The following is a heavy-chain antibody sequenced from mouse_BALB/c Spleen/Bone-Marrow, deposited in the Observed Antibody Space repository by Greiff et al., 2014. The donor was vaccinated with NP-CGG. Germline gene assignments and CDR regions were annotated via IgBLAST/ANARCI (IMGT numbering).Heavy chain of an antibody. CDR2: INPYNDGT. CDR1: GYTFTSYV. V-gene: IGHV1-14*01. J-gene: IGHJ2*01. CDR3: AREGVDYFDY. Sequence: QLKQSGPELVKPGASVKMSCKASGYTFTSYVTPWGKQKPGQGLEWIGYINPYNDGTKYNEKFKGKATLTSDKSSSTAYMELSSLTSEDSAVYYCAREGVDYFDYWGQGTTLTVSS.